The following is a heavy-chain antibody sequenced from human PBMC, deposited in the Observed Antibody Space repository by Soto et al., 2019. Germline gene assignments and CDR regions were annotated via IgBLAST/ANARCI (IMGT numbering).Heavy chain of an antibody. CDR2: IYHSGST. D-gene: IGHD4-17*01. J-gene: IGHJ6*02. V-gene: IGHV4-30-2*01. CDR1: GGSISSGGYS. CDR3: ALGRATVTSPYGMDV. Sequence: QLQLQESGSGLVKPSQTLSLTCAVSGGSISSGGYSWSWIRQPPGKGLEWIGYIYHSGSTYYNPSLTSRVTISVDRSKNQFSLKLSSVTAADTAVYYCALGRATVTSPYGMDVWGQGTTVTVSS.